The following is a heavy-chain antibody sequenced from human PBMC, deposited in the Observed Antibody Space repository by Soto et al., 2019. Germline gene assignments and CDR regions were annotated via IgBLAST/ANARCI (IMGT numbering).Heavy chain of an antibody. CDR2: IIPILGIA. CDR1: GGTFSSYT. V-gene: IGHV1-69*08. D-gene: IGHD3-10*01. Sequence: QVQLVQSGAEVKKPGSSVKVSCKASGGTFSSYTISWVRQAPGQGLEWMGRIIPILGIANYAQKFQGRVTITADKSTSAAYMERSSRRSEDTAVYYCAREEYYYGSGAFFDYWGQGTLVTVSS. CDR3: AREEYYYGSGAFFDY. J-gene: IGHJ4*02.